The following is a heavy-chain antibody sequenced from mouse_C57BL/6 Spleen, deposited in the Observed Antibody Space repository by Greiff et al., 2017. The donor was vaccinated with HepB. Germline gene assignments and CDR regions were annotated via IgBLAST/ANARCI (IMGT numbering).Heavy chain of an antibody. V-gene: IGHV1-61*01. CDR1: GYTFTSYW. Sequence: VQLQQPGAELVRPGSSVKLSCKASGYTFTSYWMDWVKQRPGQGLEWIGNIYPSDSETHYNQKFKDKATLTVDKSSSTAYMQLSSLTSEDSAVYYCARGQLRRSFDYWGQGTTLTVSS. CDR3: ARGQLRRSFDY. J-gene: IGHJ2*01. CDR2: IYPSDSET. D-gene: IGHD3-2*02.